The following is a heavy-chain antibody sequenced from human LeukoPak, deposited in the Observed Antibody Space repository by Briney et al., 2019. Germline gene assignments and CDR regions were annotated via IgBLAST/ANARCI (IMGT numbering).Heavy chain of an antibody. CDR2: INWNGGSI. Sequence: PGGSLRLSCAASGFTFGDYGMTWVRQAPGKGLEWVSSINWNGGSIGYADSVKGRFTISRDKAKNSLYLQMNSLRAEDTALYYCAREAYCSSTSCYYYYYYYMDVWGKGTTVTVSS. CDR3: AREAYCSSTSCYYYYYYYMDV. CDR1: GFTFGDYG. D-gene: IGHD2-2*01. J-gene: IGHJ6*03. V-gene: IGHV3-20*04.